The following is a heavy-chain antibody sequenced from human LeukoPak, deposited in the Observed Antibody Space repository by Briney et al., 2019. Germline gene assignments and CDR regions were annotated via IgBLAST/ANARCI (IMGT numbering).Heavy chain of an antibody. Sequence: GGSLRLSCAASGFTFSSYALHWVRQAPGKGLEGVAVISYDGSNKYYADSVKGRFTISRDSSKNTLYLEMNSLRAEDTAAYYCARHYDTSGYHYFDFRGQGTLVTVSS. V-gene: IGHV3-30-3*01. J-gene: IGHJ4*02. CDR3: ARHYDTSGYHYFDF. CDR2: ISYDGSNK. CDR1: GFTFSSYA. D-gene: IGHD3-22*01.